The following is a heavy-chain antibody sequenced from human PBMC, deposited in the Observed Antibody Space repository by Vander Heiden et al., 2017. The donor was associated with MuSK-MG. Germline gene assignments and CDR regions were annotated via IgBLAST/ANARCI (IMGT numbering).Heavy chain of an antibody. J-gene: IGHJ4*02. D-gene: IGHD3-10*01. CDR2: TSSSRSYI. CDR1: GSTFIGSG. V-gene: IGHV3-21*01. Sequence: ARLEESGGGLVKPRRSLSLAAPASGSTFIGSGMSWVRQGPGKGLEWGSSTSSSRSYIYYADSVKGRFTISRDNAKNSLYLQMNSLRAEDTAVYYCARDPYYGSGSYYIDIDYWGQGTLVTVSS. CDR3: ARDPYYGSGSYYIDIDY.